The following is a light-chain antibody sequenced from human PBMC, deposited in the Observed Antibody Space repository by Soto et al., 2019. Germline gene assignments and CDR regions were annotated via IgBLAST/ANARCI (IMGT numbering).Light chain of an antibody. Sequence: EIVLTQSPGTLSLSPGERATLSCRASQGVSSSYLGWYQQKPGQAPRLLIYGASNRATGIPDRFSGSGSGTDFTLTISRLEPEDFAVYYCQQYGGSPYTFGQGTK. J-gene: IGKJ2*01. V-gene: IGKV3-20*01. CDR1: QGVSSSY. CDR2: GAS. CDR3: QQYGGSPYT.